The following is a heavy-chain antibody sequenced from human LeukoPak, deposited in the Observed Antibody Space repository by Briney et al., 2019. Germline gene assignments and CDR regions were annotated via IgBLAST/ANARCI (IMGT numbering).Heavy chain of an antibody. CDR3: AKVGADNYYYYYGMDV. V-gene: IGHV3-11*05. CDR1: GFTFSDYY. CDR2: FSSSSSYT. Sequence: PGGSLRLSCAASGFTFSDYYMSWIRQAPGKGLVWVSYFSSSSSYTNYADSVKGRFTISRDNSKNTLYLQMNSLRAEDTAVYYCAKVGADNYYYYYGMDVWGQGTTVTVSS. J-gene: IGHJ6*02. D-gene: IGHD1-26*01.